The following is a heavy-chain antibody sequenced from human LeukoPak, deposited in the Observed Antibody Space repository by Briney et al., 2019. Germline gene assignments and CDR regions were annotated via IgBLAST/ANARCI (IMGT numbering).Heavy chain of an antibody. D-gene: IGHD1-1*01. J-gene: IGHJ4*02. CDR3: TRDRGAYNLYDY. V-gene: IGHV3-49*03. Sequence: RTGGSLRLSCTASGFTFGDYAMSWIRQAPGKGLEWVGFIRSKAYGETADYAAPVKGRFTISRDDSKAIAYLQMNSLKTEDTAVYHCTRDRGAYNLYDYWGQGTLVTVSS. CDR2: IRSKAYGETA. CDR1: GFTFGDYA.